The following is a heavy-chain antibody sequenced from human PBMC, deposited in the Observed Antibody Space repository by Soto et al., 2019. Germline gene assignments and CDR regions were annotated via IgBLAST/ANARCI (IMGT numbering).Heavy chain of an antibody. V-gene: IGHV4-30-2*01. CDR2: IFPSGTT. Sequence: PSETLSLTCAVSGGPLTSGTYSWNWIRQPPGKGLEWIGYIFPSGTTHYNPSLKSRVSISIDVSKNQFSLNLRSLTAADTAVYYCARGREFDSWGQGTLVTVSS. J-gene: IGHJ4*02. CDR3: ARGREFDS. CDR1: GGPLTSGTYS.